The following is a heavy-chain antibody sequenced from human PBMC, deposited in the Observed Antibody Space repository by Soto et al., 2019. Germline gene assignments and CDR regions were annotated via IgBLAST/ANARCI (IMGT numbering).Heavy chain of an antibody. V-gene: IGHV4-39*02. J-gene: IGHJ4*02. Sequence: SETLSLTCTVSGGSISSSSYYWGWIRQPPGKGLEWIGSIYYSGSTYYNPSLKSRVTISVDTSKNQFSLKLSSVTAADTAVYYCAREDDSSGYNFDYWGQGTLVTVSS. D-gene: IGHD3-22*01. CDR2: IYYSGST. CDR1: GGSISSSSYY. CDR3: AREDDSSGYNFDY.